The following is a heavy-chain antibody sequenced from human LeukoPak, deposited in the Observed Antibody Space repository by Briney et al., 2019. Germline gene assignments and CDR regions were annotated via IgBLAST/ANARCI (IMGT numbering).Heavy chain of an antibody. Sequence: PGGSLRLSCAASGFSFSSYAMSWVRQAPGKGLEWVAGITGSSGDTWYADSVKGRFTISRDNSKNTLYMEMNSLRAQDTAVYHCAKGMYYYGSGSLGFDYWGQGTLVTVSS. CDR1: GFSFSSYA. CDR3: AKGMYYYGSGSLGFDY. J-gene: IGHJ4*02. V-gene: IGHV3-23*01. CDR2: ITGSSGDT. D-gene: IGHD3-10*01.